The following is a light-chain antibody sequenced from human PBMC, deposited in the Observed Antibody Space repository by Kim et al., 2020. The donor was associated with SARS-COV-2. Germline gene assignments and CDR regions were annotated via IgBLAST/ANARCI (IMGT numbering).Light chain of an antibody. Sequence: VSVALGQTVRITCQGDSLRSYYASWYQQRPGQAPVLVIYGKNNRPSGIPDRFSGSSSGNTASLTITGVQAEDEADYYCNSRDSSGVVCGGGTKLTVL. J-gene: IGLJ2*01. V-gene: IGLV3-19*01. CDR2: GKN. CDR1: SLRSYY. CDR3: NSRDSSGVV.